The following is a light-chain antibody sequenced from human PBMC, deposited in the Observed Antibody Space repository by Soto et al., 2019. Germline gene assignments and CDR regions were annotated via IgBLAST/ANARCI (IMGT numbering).Light chain of an antibody. Sequence: DIQMTQSPSTLSGSVGDRVTITCRASQTISSWLAWYQQKPGKAPKLLIYKASTLKSGVPSWFSGSGSGTEFTLTISSLQPDDFATYYCQLYNSYSEAFGQGTKVELK. J-gene: IGKJ1*01. CDR1: QTISSW. CDR3: QLYNSYSEA. CDR2: KAS. V-gene: IGKV1-5*03.